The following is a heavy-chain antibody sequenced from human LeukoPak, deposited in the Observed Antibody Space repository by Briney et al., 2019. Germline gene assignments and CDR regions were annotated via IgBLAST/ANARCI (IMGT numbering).Heavy chain of an antibody. V-gene: IGHV1-18*01. J-gene: IGHJ1*01. CDR1: GYTFTSHG. CDR3: ARDDYYDSSGYYTL. Sequence: ASVKVSCKASGYTFTSHGFSWVRQAPGQGLEWMGWINIYIGNTNYAQKFQGRVTVTTDTSTSTAYMELRSLRSDDTAVYYCARDDYYDSSGYYTLWGQGTLVTVSS. D-gene: IGHD3-22*01. CDR2: INIYIGNT.